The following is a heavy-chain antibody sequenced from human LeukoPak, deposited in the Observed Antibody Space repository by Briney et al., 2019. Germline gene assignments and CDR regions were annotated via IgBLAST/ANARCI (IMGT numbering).Heavy chain of an antibody. J-gene: IGHJ5*02. Sequence: ASVKVSCKASGYTFTSYYMDWVRQAPGQGLEWMGIINPSGGSTSYAQKFQGRVTMTRDMSTSTVYMELSSLRSEDTAVCYCARSVAAAGTRWFDPWGQGTLVTVSS. CDR2: INPSGGST. D-gene: IGHD6-13*01. CDR1: GYTFTSYY. V-gene: IGHV1-46*01. CDR3: ARSVAAAGTRWFDP.